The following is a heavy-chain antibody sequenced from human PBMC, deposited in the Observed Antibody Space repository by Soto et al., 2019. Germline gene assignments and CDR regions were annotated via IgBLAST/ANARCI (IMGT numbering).Heavy chain of an antibody. CDR3: VKDGSSGWPYYYGMDV. CDR1: GFTFSSYG. J-gene: IGHJ6*02. D-gene: IGHD6-19*01. CDR2: ISYDGRNK. Sequence: GSLRLSCAASGFTFSSYGMHWVRQAPGKGLEWVAVISYDGRNKYYADSVKGRFTISRDNSKNTLYLQMSSLRPEDTAVYYCVKDGSSGWPYYYGMDVWGQGTTVTVSS. V-gene: IGHV3-30*18.